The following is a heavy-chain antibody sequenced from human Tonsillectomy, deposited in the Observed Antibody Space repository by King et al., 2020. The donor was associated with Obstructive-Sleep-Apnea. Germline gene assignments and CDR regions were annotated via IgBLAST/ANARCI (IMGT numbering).Heavy chain of an antibody. J-gene: IGHJ4*02. CDR2: IRYDGSNK. CDR3: AKTLLWFGESTPHSPDY. CDR1: GFTFSSYG. D-gene: IGHD3-10*01. V-gene: IGHV3-30*02. Sequence: QVQLVESGGGVVQPGGSLRLSCAASGFTFSSYGMHWVRQAPGKGLEWVAFIRYDGSNKYYADSVKGRFTISRDNSKNTLYLQMNSLRAEDTAVYYCAKTLLWFGESTPHSPDYWGQGTLVTVSS.